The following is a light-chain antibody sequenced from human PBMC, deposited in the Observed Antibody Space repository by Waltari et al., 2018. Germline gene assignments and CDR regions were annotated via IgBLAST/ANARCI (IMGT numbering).Light chain of an antibody. CDR1: QRVSSSY. V-gene: IGKV3-20*01. Sequence: EIVLTQSPGTLSLSPGERATLSCRASQRVSSSYLAWYQQKPGQALRLLIYGASRRATGIADMCSGSGCGTDFTLTVSRLEPEDFAVYYCQQYGSAPRTFGQGTKVEIK. J-gene: IGKJ1*01. CDR2: GAS. CDR3: QQYGSAPRT.